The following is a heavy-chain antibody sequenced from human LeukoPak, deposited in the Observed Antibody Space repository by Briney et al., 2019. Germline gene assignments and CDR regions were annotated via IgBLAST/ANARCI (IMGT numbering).Heavy chain of an antibody. D-gene: IGHD2-2*01. V-gene: IGHV3-66*01. CDR3: AKGVYYCSSSTCPQYYYYMDV. Sequence: GGSLRLSCAAFGFTVSSNYMSWVRQAPGKGLEWVSVIYSGGSTYYTDSVKGRFTISRDNSKNTLYLQMNSLRPEDTAVYYCAKGVYYCSSSTCPQYYYYMDVWGKGTTVTVSS. J-gene: IGHJ6*03. CDR1: GFTVSSNY. CDR2: IYSGGST.